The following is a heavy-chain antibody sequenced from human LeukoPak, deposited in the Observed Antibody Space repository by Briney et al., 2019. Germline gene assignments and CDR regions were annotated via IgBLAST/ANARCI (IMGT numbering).Heavy chain of an antibody. Sequence: GGSLRLSCAASGFTFSSYWMSWVRQAPGKGLEWVANIKQDGSEKYYVDSVKGRFTISRDNAKNSLYLQMNSLRAEDTAVYYCARPSALLWFGELLWGQGTLVTVYS. V-gene: IGHV3-7*01. CDR1: GFTFSSYW. J-gene: IGHJ4*02. D-gene: IGHD3-10*01. CDR2: IKQDGSEK. CDR3: ARPSALLWFGELL.